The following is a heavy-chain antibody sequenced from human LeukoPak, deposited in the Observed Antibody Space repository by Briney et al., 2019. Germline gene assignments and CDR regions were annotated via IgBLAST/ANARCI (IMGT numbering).Heavy chain of an antibody. V-gene: IGHV3-64*04. J-gene: IGHJ5*02. D-gene: IGHD6-13*01. CDR2: IGPNGAST. CDR1: GFTFSNHF. CDR3: ARGYSSRLYNWLDP. Sequence: GGSLRLSCSTSGFTFSNHFMHWVRQAPGKGLEYVSSIGPNGASTLYADSVKGRFTISRDNSKNALYLQMNSLTAEDTAVYYCARGYSSRLYNWLDPWGQGTLVTVSS.